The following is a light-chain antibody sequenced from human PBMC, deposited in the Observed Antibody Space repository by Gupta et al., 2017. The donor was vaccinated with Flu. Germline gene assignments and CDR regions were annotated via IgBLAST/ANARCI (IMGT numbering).Light chain of an antibody. CDR3: QQNNNWPPLT. J-gene: IGKJ4*01. V-gene: IGKV3-15*01. Sequence: EIVMTQSPATLSVSPGERATLSCRASQSVSSNLAWYQQKPGQAPRLLIYGASTRATGITARFRGSGFAKEFTLTISSRQSEDFAVYYCQQNNNWPPLTFGGRTKVEIK. CDR1: QSVSSN. CDR2: GAS.